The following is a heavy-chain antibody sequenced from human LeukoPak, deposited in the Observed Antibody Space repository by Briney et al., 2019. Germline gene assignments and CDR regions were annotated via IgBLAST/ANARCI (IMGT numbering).Heavy chain of an antibody. CDR3: AGHHPRNTVDF. V-gene: IGHV4-59*08. CDR1: GGSIGSHY. CDR2: ISDIGSI. Sequence: PSETLSLTCTVSGGSIGSHYWSWIRQPPGKGLEWIAYISDIGSINYNPSLKSRVTISLDTSKNQFSLKLSSVTAADTAVYYCAGHHPRNTVDFWGQGTLVTVSS. J-gene: IGHJ4*02. D-gene: IGHD2/OR15-2a*01.